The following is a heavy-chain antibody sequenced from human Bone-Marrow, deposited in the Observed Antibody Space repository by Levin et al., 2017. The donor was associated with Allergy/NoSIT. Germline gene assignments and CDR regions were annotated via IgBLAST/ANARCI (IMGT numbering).Heavy chain of an antibody. CDR3: AKDEAAAGFDY. CDR1: GFTFSSYG. D-gene: IGHD6-13*01. V-gene: IGHV3-30*18. J-gene: IGHJ4*02. CDR2: ISYDGSNK. Sequence: GESLKISCAASGFTFSSYGMHWVRQAPGKGLEWVAVISYDGSNKYYADSVKGRFTISRDNSKNTLYLQMNSLRAEDTAVYYCAKDEAAAGFDYWGQGTLVTVSS.